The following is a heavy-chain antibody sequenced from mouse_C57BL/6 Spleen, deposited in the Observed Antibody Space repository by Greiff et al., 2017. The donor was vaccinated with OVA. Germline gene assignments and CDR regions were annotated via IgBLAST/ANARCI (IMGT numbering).Heavy chain of an antibody. CDR1: GYTFTDYY. CDR2: INPNNGGT. D-gene: IGHD1-1*02. J-gene: IGHJ2*01. V-gene: IGHV1-26*01. Sequence: VQLQQSGPELVKPGASVKISCKASGYTFTDYYMNWVKQSHGKSLEWIGDINPNNGGTSYNQKFKGKATLTVDKSSSTAYMELRSLTSEDSAVYYYTRSRWGWVFDYWGQGTTLTVSS. CDR3: TRSRWGWVFDY.